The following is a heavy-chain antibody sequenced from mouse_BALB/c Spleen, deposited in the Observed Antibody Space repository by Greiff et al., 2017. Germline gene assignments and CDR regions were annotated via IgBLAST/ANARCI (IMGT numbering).Heavy chain of an antibody. CDR2: INSNGTNT. Sequence: EVQLVESGGGLVKLGGSLKLSCAASGFTFSSYYMSWVRQTPEKRLELVAAINSNGTNTYYPDTVKGRFTISRDNAKNTLYLQMSSLKSEDTALYYCARQKPYYRYDDDAEDAMDYWGQGTSVTVSS. V-gene: IGHV5-6-2*01. CDR1: GFTFSSYY. CDR3: ARQKPYYRYDDDAEDAMDY. J-gene: IGHJ4*01. D-gene: IGHD2-14*01.